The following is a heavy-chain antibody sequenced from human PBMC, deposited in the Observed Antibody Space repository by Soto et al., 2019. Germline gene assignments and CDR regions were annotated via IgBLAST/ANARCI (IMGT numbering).Heavy chain of an antibody. V-gene: IGHV1-69*13. CDR1: GGTFSSYA. CDR3: ARDEPPRHAFDI. Sequence: VKVSCKASGGTFSSYAISWVRQAPGQGLEWMGGIIPIFGTANYAQKFQGRVTITADESTSTAYMELSSLRSEDTAVYYCARDEPPRHAFDIWGQGTMVTVSS. J-gene: IGHJ3*02. CDR2: IIPIFGTA.